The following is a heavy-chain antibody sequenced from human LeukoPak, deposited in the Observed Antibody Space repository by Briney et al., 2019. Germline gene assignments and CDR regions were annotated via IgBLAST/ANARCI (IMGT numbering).Heavy chain of an antibody. J-gene: IGHJ4*02. V-gene: IGHV3-21*01. CDR1: GFTFSSYA. CDR3: ARDERRYCPDSSCYPGDY. CDR2: ISRTSAYI. D-gene: IGHD2-8*02. Sequence: GGSLRLSCAASGFTFSSYAMHWVRQAPGKGLEWVSAISRTSAYIYYSDSVRGRFTISRDNAKNSVYLQMDSPRAEDTAVYYCARDERRYCPDSSCYPGDYWGQGTLVTVSS.